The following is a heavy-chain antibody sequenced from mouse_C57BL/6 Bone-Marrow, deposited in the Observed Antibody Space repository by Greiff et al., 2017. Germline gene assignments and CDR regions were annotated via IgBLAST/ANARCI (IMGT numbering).Heavy chain of an antibody. CDR1: GFTFSDYG. Sequence: EVKLMESGGGLVKPGGSLKLSCAASGFTFSDYGMHWVRQAPEKGLEWVAYISSGSSTIYYADTVKGRFTISRDNAKHTLFLQMSSLRSEDTAMYYCASGSCPAWVAYWGQGTLVTVSA. J-gene: IGHJ3*01. CDR2: ISSGSSTI. V-gene: IGHV5-17*01. CDR3: ASGSCPAWVAY.